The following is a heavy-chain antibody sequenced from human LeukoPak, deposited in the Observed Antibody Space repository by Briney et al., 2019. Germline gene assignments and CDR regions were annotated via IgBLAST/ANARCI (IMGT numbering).Heavy chain of an antibody. CDR2: ISGSGGST. J-gene: IGHJ4*02. V-gene: IGHV3-23*01. D-gene: IGHD3-22*01. Sequence: GGSLRLSCAASGFTFNSYAMAWVRQAPGKGLEWVSAISGSGGSTYYADSVKGRSTISRDNSKNTLYLQMNSLRAEDTAVYYCAKDYYYDSSGYCFDYWGQGTLVTVSS. CDR1: GFTFNSYA. CDR3: AKDYYYDSSGYCFDY.